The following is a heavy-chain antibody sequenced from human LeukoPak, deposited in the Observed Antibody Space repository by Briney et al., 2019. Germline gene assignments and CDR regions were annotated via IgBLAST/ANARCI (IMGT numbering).Heavy chain of an antibody. Sequence: GGSLRLSCAASGFTFSDYCMSWIRQAPGKGLEWVSYISSSGSTIYYADSVKGRFTISRDNAKNSLYLQMNSLRAEDTAVYYCAREPSIVGATTGYFDYWGQGTLVTVSS. CDR2: ISSSGSTI. CDR1: GFTFSDYC. V-gene: IGHV3-11*01. J-gene: IGHJ4*02. D-gene: IGHD1-26*01. CDR3: AREPSIVGATTGYFDY.